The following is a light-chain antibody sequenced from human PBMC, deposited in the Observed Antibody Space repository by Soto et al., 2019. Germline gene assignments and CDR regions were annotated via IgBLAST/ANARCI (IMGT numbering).Light chain of an antibody. CDR3: SSYADSNNYV. CDR2: EVN. V-gene: IGLV2-8*01. CDR1: SSDLGGYDF. Sequence: QSALTQPPSASGSPGQSVTISCTGTSSDLGGYDFVSWYQHHPGKAPKLMIYEVNKRPSGVPDRCSGSKSGNTASLTLSGLQAEDEADYYCSSYADSNNYVFGTGTKLTVL. J-gene: IGLJ1*01.